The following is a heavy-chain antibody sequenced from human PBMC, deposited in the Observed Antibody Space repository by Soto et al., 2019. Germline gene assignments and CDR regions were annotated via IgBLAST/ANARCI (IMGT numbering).Heavy chain of an antibody. CDR1: GFSLSTSGMC. J-gene: IGHJ4*02. V-gene: IGHV2-70*11. D-gene: IGHD3-22*01. CDR3: ARSKYDSSGYLFDY. CDR2: IDWDDDK. Sequence: SGPTLVNPTQTLTLTCTFSGFSLSTSGMCVSWIRQPPGKALEWLARIDWDDDKYYSTSLKTRLTISKDTSKNQVVLTMTNMDPVDTATYYCARSKYDSSGYLFDYWGQGTLVTVSS.